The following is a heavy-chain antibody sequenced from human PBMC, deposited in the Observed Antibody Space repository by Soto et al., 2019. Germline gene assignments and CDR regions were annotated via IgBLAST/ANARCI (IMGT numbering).Heavy chain of an antibody. CDR1: GFTFSSYA. J-gene: IGHJ4*02. CDR3: ARETSIAVAVALDY. V-gene: IGHV3-30-3*01. D-gene: IGHD6-19*01. CDR2: ISYDGSNK. Sequence: QVQLVESGGGVVQPGRSLRLSCAASGFTFSSYAMHWVRQAPGKGLEWVAVISYDGSNKYYADSVKGRFTISRDNSKNTLYLQMNSLRAEDTAVYYCARETSIAVAVALDYWGQGTLVTVSS.